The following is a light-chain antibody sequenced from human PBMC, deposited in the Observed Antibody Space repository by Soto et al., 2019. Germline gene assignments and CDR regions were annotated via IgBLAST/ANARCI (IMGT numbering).Light chain of an antibody. CDR2: GAS. J-gene: IGKJ1*01. V-gene: IGKV3-20*01. CDR1: QSVSRY. CDR3: QQYGSSGT. Sequence: EIVLTQSPATLSLSPGERATLCFRASQSVSRYLAWYKQKPGQAPRILIYGASNRATGIPDRFSGSGSGTDFTLTISRLEPEDFAVYYCQQYGSSGTFGQGTKVDIK.